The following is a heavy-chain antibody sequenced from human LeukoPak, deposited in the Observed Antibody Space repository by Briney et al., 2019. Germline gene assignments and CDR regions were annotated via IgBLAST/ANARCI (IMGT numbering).Heavy chain of an antibody. V-gene: IGHV4-31*03. Sequence: PQTLSLTRTVSRGSPSIGGYYWGSIRPHPGEGLEWIGYIYYSGSTSYHPSLKSRVTISVDTSKNQFSLKLSSVTAADTAVYYCARDSPHSYGYDDAFDIWGQGTMVTVSS. CDR1: RGSPSIGGYY. D-gene: IGHD5-18*01. J-gene: IGHJ3*02. CDR2: IYYSGST. CDR3: ARDSPHSYGYDDAFDI.